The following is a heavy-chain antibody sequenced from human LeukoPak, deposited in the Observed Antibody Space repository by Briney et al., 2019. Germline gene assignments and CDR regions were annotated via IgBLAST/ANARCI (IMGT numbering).Heavy chain of an antibody. CDR2: IYYSGST. D-gene: IGHD5-18*01. Sequence: SETLSLTCTVSGGSISSYYWSWIRQPPGKGLEWIGYIYYSGSTNYNPSLKSRVTISVDTSKNQFSLKLSSVTAADTAVYYCARESRDTAMVSYWGQGTLVTVSS. V-gene: IGHV4-59*01. CDR3: ARESRDTAMVSY. CDR1: GGSISSYY. J-gene: IGHJ4*02.